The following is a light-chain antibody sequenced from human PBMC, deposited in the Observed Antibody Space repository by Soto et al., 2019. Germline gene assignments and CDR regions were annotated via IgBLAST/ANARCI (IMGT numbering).Light chain of an antibody. Sequence: EIVLTQSPATLSLSPGERATLSCRASQSVRTYLAWYQQKPGQAPRLLIFDASIRVPTTPARFSGSVSGTEFTLTISSLQSEDFAEYHCQQYNNWPQTFGQGAKVDI. CDR2: DAS. V-gene: IGKV3-15*01. J-gene: IGKJ1*01. CDR1: QSVRTY. CDR3: QQYNNWPQT.